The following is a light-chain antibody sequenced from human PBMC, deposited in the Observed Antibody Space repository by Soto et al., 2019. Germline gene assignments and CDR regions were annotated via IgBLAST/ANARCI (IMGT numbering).Light chain of an antibody. CDR2: GAS. CDR1: QSVSSSY. Sequence: EMVLTQSPGPLSLSPGERATLSCRASQSVSSSYVAWYQQNSGQAPRLLIYGASSRATGNPDRFSGSGSGTYFTLTISRLEPEDFAVYYFHQYGSSPFTCRRGTKVDIK. V-gene: IGKV3-20*01. J-gene: IGKJ3*01. CDR3: HQYGSSPFT.